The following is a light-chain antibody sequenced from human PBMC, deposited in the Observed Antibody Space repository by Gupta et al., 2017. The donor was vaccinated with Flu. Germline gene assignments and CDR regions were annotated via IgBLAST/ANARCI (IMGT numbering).Light chain of an antibody. CDR3: QVWDGGRDDSGL. CDR1: NIGSKS. J-gene: IGLJ2*01. V-gene: IGLV3-21*02. CDR2: DDS. Sequence: SYVLTQPPSVSVAPGQTARMTCGGTNIGSKSVHWYQQKPGQAPVVVVYDDSDRPSGIPERFSGSHSGNTATLTINRVDAGDEADYYCQVWDGGRDDSGLFGGGTKLTGL.